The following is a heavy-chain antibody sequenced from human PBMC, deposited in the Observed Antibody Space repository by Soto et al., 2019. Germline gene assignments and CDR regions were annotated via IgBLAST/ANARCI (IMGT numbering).Heavy chain of an antibody. CDR3: ARANPHRNWFDP. V-gene: IGHV1-69*13. J-gene: IGHJ5*02. CDR1: GGTFSSYA. Sequence: ASVKVSCKASGGTFSSYAISWVRQAPGQGLEWMGGIIPIFGTANYAQKFQGRVTITADESTGTAYMELSSLRSEDTAVYYCARANPHRNWFDPWGQGTLVTVSS. CDR2: IIPIFGTA.